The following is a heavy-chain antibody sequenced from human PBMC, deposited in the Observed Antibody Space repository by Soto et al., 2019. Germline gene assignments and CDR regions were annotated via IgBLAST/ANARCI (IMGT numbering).Heavy chain of an antibody. Sequence: GGSLRLSCAASGFTFSSYSMNWVRQAPGKGLEWVSYISSSSSTIYYADSVKGRFTISRDNAKNSLYLQMNSLRDEDTAVYYCARARARDIVVVPAAQPMDVWGQGTTVTVSS. V-gene: IGHV3-48*02. CDR2: ISSSSSTI. CDR1: GFTFSSYS. J-gene: IGHJ6*02. CDR3: ARARARDIVVVPAAQPMDV. D-gene: IGHD2-2*01.